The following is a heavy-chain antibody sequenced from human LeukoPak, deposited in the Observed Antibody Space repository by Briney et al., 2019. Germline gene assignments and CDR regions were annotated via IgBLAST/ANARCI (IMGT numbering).Heavy chain of an antibody. CDR2: IHNSGRT. D-gene: IGHD1-14*01. CDR3: ARHGTISSESYFDY. Sequence: SETLSLTCTVSGGSISNYYWSWIRQSPGKGLEWIGYIHNSGRTNYNPSLKSRVTGFVDTSKNQVSLRLSSVTAADTAVYYCARHGTISSESYFDYWGQGALVTVSS. J-gene: IGHJ4*02. V-gene: IGHV4-59*08. CDR1: GGSISNYY.